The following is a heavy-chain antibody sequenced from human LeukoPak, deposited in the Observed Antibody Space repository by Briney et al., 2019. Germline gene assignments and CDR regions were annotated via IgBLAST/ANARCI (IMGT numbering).Heavy chain of an antibody. J-gene: IGHJ4*01. Sequence: SETLSLTCTVSGGSIRSYYWSWIRQPPGKGLQWIGYIYSSGSTNYNPSLKSRVTMSVDTSKNQFSLRLGSVTVADTAVYYCARAGDSTGYPFDYWGHGTLVPVS. CDR3: ARAGDSTGYPFDY. CDR1: GGSIRSYY. CDR2: IYSSGST. D-gene: IGHD3-22*01. V-gene: IGHV4-59*01.